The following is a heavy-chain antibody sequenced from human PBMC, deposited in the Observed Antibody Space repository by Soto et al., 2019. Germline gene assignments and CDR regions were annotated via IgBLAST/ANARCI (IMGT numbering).Heavy chain of an antibody. J-gene: IGHJ4*02. CDR1: GFSFSSHW. CDR2: IRDDGADS. Sequence: EVQLVESGGGLVQPGGSLRLSCAASGFSFSSHWMHWVRQAPGKGRVWVSRIRDDGADSGYAESVRGRFTISRENAKSMLYLQMDSLRAEDTAVYYCERDVILGSGSCSNWGQGTLVSVSS. D-gene: IGHD3-10*01. V-gene: IGHV3-74*01. CDR3: ERDVILGSGSCSN.